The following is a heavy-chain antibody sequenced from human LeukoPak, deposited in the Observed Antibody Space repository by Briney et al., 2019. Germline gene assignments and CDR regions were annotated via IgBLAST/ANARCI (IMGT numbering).Heavy chain of an antibody. V-gene: IGHV3-74*01. J-gene: IGHJ4*02. Sequence: GGSLRLSCGASCFIFSIYWMHWVRQAPGKGLVWVSRIHSDGSGTTYADSVKGRFTISSDTSKNTLYLQMNSLRAEDTAVYYCARDLSPVVRASPMGYWGQGTPVTVSS. CDR2: IHSDGSGT. CDR1: CFIFSIYW. D-gene: IGHD3-10*01. CDR3: ARDLSPVVRASPMGY.